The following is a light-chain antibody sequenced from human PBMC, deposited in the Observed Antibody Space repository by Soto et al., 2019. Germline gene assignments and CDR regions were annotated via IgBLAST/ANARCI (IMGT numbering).Light chain of an antibody. J-gene: IGKJ1*01. CDR2: GAS. CDR3: QQYGSSRWT. Sequence: EIVLTPSPGTLSLSPGERATLSCRASQSVGSAYLAWYQHKPGQAPRLLIYGASSRATGIPDRISGSGSGTDFTLTISRLEPEDFAVYYCQQYGSSRWTFGQGTKVEAK. CDR1: QSVGSAY. V-gene: IGKV3-20*01.